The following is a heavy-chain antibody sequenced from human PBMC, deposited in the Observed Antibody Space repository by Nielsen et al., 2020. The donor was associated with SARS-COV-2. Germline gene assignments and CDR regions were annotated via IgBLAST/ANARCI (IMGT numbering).Heavy chain of an antibody. D-gene: IGHD4-23*01. CDR2: ISYDGSNK. J-gene: IGHJ4*02. Sequence: GESLKISCAASGFTFSSYAMHWVRQAPGKGLEWVAVISYDGSNKYYADSVKGRFTISRDNSKNTLYLQMNSLRAEDTAVYYCAKDGSGNSPFDYWGQGTLVTVSS. CDR1: GFTFSSYA. V-gene: IGHV3-30-3*01. CDR3: AKDGSGNSPFDY.